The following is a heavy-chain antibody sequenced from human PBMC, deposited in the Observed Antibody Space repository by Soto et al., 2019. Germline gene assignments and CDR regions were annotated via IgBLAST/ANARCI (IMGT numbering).Heavy chain of an antibody. CDR2: IIPIFGTA. CDR1: GGTFSSYA. Sequence: QVQLVQSGAEVKKPGSSVKVSCKASGGTFSSYAISWVRQAPGQGLEWMGGIIPIFGTANYAQKFQDRVTITAYESTSTAYMELSSLRSEDTAVYYCARVVGDRVGATNHDAFDIWGQVTMVTVSS. J-gene: IGHJ3*02. CDR3: ARVVGDRVGATNHDAFDI. D-gene: IGHD1-26*01. V-gene: IGHV1-69*01.